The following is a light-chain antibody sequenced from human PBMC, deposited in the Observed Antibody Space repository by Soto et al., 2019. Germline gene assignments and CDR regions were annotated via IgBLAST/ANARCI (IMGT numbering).Light chain of an antibody. J-gene: IGKJ2*01. Sequence: DIQITQSPSSLSASVGDRVTITCRASQSISSHLNWYQHKPGRPPRLLMFASDILEGGVPSRFSGSGSDTYFTLTIDSLQPEDVPTYYCQHSYITPRYTFGQGTKVEI. CDR2: ASD. CDR1: QSISSH. CDR3: QHSYITPRYT. V-gene: IGKV1-39*01.